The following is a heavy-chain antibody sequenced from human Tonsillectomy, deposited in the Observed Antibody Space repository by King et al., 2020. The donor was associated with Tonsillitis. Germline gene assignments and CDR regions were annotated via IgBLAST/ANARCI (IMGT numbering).Heavy chain of an antibody. CDR3: ARDDSNWGSGD. V-gene: IGHV1-46*01. D-gene: IGHD7-27*01. Sequence: QLVQSGAEVKKPGASVKVSCKASGYSFTSYYIHWVRQAPGQGLEWMGTINPSGGRTAYAQMFQGRVTMTRDTSTSTVYMELSSLRSEDTAVYYCARDDSNWGSGDWGQGTLVTVSS. CDR1: GYSFTSYY. CDR2: INPSGGRT. J-gene: IGHJ4*02.